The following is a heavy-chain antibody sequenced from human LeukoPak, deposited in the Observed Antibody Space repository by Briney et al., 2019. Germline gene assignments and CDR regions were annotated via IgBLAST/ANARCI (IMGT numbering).Heavy chain of an antibody. V-gene: IGHV4-34*01. CDR2: INHSGST. Sequence: PSETLSLTCAVYGGSFSGYYWSWIRQPPGKGLEWIGEINHSGSTNYNPSLKSRVTISVDTSKNQFSLKLSSVTAADTAVYYCARDLGLKVPFDYWGQGTLVTVSS. CDR1: GGSFSGYY. J-gene: IGHJ4*02. CDR3: ARDLGLKVPFDY.